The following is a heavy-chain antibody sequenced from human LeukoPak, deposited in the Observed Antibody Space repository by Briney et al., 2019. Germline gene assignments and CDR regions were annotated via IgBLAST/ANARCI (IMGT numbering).Heavy chain of an antibody. CDR3: ARDAGGHVPLDY. Sequence: GWSLTLSCAASGFTFSSYSMNWVRQDPGKGLEWVSSISSSSSYIYYADSVKGRFTISRDNAKNSVYLQMNSLRAEDTAVYLCARDAGGHVPLDYWGQGTLVTVSS. CDR2: ISSSSSYI. CDR1: GFTFSSYS. D-gene: IGHD5-12*01. J-gene: IGHJ4*02. V-gene: IGHV3-21*01.